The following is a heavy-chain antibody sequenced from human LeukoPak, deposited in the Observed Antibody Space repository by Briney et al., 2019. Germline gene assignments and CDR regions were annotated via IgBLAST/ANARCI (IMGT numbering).Heavy chain of an antibody. J-gene: IGHJ6*02. V-gene: IGHV3-30-3*01. CDR3: ARDPRLYSSGWQYYYFYNLDV. CDR1: GFTFSSYA. CDR2: ISYDGNNI. Sequence: AGGSLRLSCAASGFTFSSYAIHWVRQAPGKGLDWVAVISYDGNNIYYADSVKGRFTISRDNSKNTLYLQMNSLRADDTAVYYCARDPRLYSSGWQYYYFYNLDVWGQGTTVTVSS. D-gene: IGHD6-25*01.